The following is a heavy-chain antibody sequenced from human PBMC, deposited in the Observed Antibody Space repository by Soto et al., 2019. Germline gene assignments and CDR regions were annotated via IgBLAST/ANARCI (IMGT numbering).Heavy chain of an antibody. CDR3: ARVRPYYDILTGYLYYFDY. J-gene: IGHJ4*02. D-gene: IGHD3-9*01. CDR2: INPNSDGT. Sequence: ASVKVSCKASGYTFTGYYMHWVRQAPGQGLEWMGWINPNSDGTNYAQKFQGRVTMTRDTSISTAYMELSRLRSDDTAVYYCARVRPYYDILTGYLYYFDYWGQGTLVTVSS. V-gene: IGHV1-2*02. CDR1: GYTFTGYY.